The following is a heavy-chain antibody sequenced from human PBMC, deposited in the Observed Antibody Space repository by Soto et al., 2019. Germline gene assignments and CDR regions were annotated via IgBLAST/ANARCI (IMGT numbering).Heavy chain of an antibody. Sequence: PSETLSLTCTVSGGSISDDYWGWIRQPPGKGLEWIGTIYYNGETFYHPSLKSRITMSIHTSKNQFSLNMTSVTAADTAVYYCARHGSYWGQGTLVTVSS. CDR3: ARHGSY. CDR1: GGSISDDY. CDR2: IYYNGET. V-gene: IGHV4-39*01. J-gene: IGHJ4*02.